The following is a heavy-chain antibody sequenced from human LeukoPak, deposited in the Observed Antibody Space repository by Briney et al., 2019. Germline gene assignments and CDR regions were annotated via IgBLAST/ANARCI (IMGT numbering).Heavy chain of an antibody. V-gene: IGHV4-59*01. D-gene: IGHD6-19*01. CDR3: AKDIMKWLVQNRGRPYYFDY. CDR1: GGSISSYY. Sequence: SETLSLTCSVAGGSISSYYWSWMRQPPGKGLEWIGYIYYGGSTNYNPSLKSRATMSVDTSQNQFSLKLSSVTAADTAVYHCAKDIMKWLVQNRGRPYYFDYWGPGTLVTVSS. J-gene: IGHJ4*02. CDR2: IYYGGST.